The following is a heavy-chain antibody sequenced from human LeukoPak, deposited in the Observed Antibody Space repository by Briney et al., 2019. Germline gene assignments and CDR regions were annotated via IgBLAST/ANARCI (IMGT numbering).Heavy chain of an antibody. CDR1: GGTFSSYA. D-gene: IGHD5-12*01. J-gene: IGHJ4*02. CDR3: ASLWGSKQVATES. CDR2: IIPIFGTA. V-gene: IGHV1-69*13. Sequence: ASVKVSCKASGGTFSSYAISWVRQAPGQGLEWMGGIIPIFGTANYAQKFQGRVTITADESTSTAYMELSSLRSEDTAVYYCASLWGSKQVATESWGQGTLVTVSS.